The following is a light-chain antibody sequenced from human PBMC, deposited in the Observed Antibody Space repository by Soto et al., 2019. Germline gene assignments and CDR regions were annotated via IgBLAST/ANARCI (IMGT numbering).Light chain of an antibody. J-gene: IGLJ3*02. V-gene: IGLV2-14*01. CDR1: SSDFGDYKY. CDR3: SSFRTSITPPWV. Sequence: QSALTQPASVSGSPGQSITISCTGTSSDFGDYKYVSWYQHHPGKAPKLMIYEVSNRPSGVSNRFSGSKSGNTASLTISGLQAEDEADYYCSSFRTSITPPWVFGGGTKGTVL. CDR2: EVS.